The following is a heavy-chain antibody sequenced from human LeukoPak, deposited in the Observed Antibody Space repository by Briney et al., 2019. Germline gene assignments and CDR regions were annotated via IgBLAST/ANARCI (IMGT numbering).Heavy chain of an antibody. CDR2: INHSGST. J-gene: IGHJ5*02. D-gene: IGHD3-3*01. V-gene: IGHV4-34*01. Sequence: SETVSLTCAVYGGSFSGYYWSWIRQPPGKGLEWIGEINHSGSTNYNPSLKSRVTISVDTSKNQFSLKLSSVTAADTAVYYCARGQRGFWSGPNWFDPWGQGTLVTVSS. CDR1: GGSFSGYY. CDR3: ARGQRGFWSGPNWFDP.